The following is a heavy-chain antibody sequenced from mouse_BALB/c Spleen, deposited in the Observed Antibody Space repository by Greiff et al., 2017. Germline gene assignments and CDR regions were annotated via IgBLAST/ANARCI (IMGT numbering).Heavy chain of an antibody. Sequence: LQQPGSELVRPGASVKLSCTASGYTFTSYWMHWVKQRPGQGLEWIGNIYPGSGSTYYDEKFKSKATLTVDTSTSTAYMHLSSLASEDSAVYSDASLLLAYWGQGTLVTVSA. CDR2: IYPGSGST. D-gene: IGHD2-12*01. J-gene: IGHJ3*01. CDR3: ASLLLAY. V-gene: IGHV1S22*01. CDR1: GYTFTSYW.